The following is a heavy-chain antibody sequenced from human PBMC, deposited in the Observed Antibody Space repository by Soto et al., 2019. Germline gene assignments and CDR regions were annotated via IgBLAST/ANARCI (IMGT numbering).Heavy chain of an antibody. Sequence: QVQLVQSGAEVKKPGSSVKVSYKASGGTFSSYAISWVRQAPGQGLEWMGGIIPIFGTANYAQKFQGRVTITADESTSTAYMELSSLRSEDTAVYYCASGYCGGDCFIFDYWGQGTLVTVSS. CDR2: IIPIFGTA. CDR1: GGTFSSYA. D-gene: IGHD2-21*02. CDR3: ASGYCGGDCFIFDY. J-gene: IGHJ4*02. V-gene: IGHV1-69*01.